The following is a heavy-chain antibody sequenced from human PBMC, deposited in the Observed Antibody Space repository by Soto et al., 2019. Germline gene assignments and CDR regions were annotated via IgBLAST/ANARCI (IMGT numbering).Heavy chain of an antibody. D-gene: IGHD4-17*01. CDR2: IYHSGST. Sequence: PSETLSLTCAVSGYSISSGYYWGCIRQPPGKGLEWIGSIYHSGSTYYNPSLKSRVTISVDTSKNQFSLKLSSVTAADTAVYYCARDSMTTVTPWGQGTLVT. J-gene: IGHJ5*02. V-gene: IGHV4-38-2*02. CDR3: ARDSMTTVTP. CDR1: GYSISSGYY.